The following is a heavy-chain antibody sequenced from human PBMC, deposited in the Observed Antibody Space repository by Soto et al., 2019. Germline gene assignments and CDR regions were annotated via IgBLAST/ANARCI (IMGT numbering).Heavy chain of an antibody. V-gene: IGHV3-30*18. CDR3: AKDIVRYTYGACDY. CDR1: GFTFSSYG. Sequence: QVQLVESGGAVVQPGKSLRLSCAASGFTFSSYGMYWVRQAAGKGLEWVAAISYDGSNKYHADSVKGRFTISRDNSKNTLYLQMKSLRAEDTAVYYCAKDIVRYTYGACDYWGQGALVTVSS. CDR2: ISYDGSNK. D-gene: IGHD5-18*01. J-gene: IGHJ4*02.